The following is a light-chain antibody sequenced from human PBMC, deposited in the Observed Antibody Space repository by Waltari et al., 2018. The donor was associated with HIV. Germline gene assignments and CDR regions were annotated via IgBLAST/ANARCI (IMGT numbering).Light chain of an antibody. CDR3: MQALQTPLT. J-gene: IGKJ4*01. Sequence: DIVMTQSPLSLPVTPAEPASISCRSTPSLLHSNGYNYLDWYLQKPGQSPQLLIYLGSNRASGGPDRFSGSGSGTDFTLKISRVEAEDVGVYYCMQALQTPLTFGGGTKVEIK. V-gene: IGKV2-28*01. CDR2: LGS. CDR1: PSLLHSNGYNY.